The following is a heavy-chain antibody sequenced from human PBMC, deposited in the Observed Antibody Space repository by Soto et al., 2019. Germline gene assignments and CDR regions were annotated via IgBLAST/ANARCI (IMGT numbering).Heavy chain of an antibody. CDR1: GGSISSGEYS. D-gene: IGHD4-17*01. Sequence: PSETLSLTCTVSGGSISSGEYSWSWIRQHPGKGLAWIGYIYYSGSTNYNPSLKSRVTISVDTSKNQFSLKLSSVTAADTAVYYCARVWIDDYGAYFDYWGQGTLVTVSS. V-gene: IGHV4-61*08. CDR3: ARVWIDDYGAYFDY. J-gene: IGHJ4*02. CDR2: IYYSGST.